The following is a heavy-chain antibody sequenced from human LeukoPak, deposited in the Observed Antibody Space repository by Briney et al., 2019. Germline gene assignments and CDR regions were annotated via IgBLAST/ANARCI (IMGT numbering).Heavy chain of an antibody. J-gene: IGHJ3*02. CDR1: GVSISSYY. Sequence: SDTLSLTCTVSGVSISSYYWSWIRRPPGKGLEWIGYIYYSGSANYNPSLKSRVTISVDTSKNQFSLKLSSVTAADTAVYYCARGQAFDIWGQGTMVTVSS. CDR2: IYYSGSA. V-gene: IGHV4-59*07. CDR3: ARGQAFDI.